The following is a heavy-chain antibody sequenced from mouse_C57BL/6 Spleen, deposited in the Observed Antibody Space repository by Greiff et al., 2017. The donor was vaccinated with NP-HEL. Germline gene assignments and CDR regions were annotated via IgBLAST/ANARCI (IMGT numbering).Heavy chain of an antibody. V-gene: IGHV1-26*01. CDR3: ASRSYWYFDV. CDR2: INPNNGGT. CDR1: GYTFTDYY. J-gene: IGHJ1*03. Sequence: VQLQQSGPELVKPGASVKISCKASGYTFTDYYMNWVKQSHGKSLEWIGDINPNNGGTSYNQKFKGKATLTVDKSSSTAYMELRSLTSEDSAVYYCASRSYWYFDVWGTGTTVTVSS.